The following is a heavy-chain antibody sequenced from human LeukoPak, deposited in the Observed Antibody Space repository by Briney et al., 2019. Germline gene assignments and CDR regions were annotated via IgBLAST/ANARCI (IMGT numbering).Heavy chain of an antibody. V-gene: IGHV4-30-2*01. CDR2: IYHSGST. CDR3: ARCGRAGFDP. J-gene: IGHJ5*02. Sequence: SQTLSLTCAVSGGSISSGGYSWSWIRQPPGKGLEWIGYIYHSGSTYYNPSLKSRVTISVDTSKNQFSLKLSSVTAADTAVYYCARCGRAGFDPWGQGTLVTVSS. CDR1: GGSISSGGYS. D-gene: IGHD1-26*01.